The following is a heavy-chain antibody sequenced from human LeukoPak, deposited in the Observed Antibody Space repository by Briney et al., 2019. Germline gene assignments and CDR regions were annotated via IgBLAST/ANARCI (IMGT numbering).Heavy chain of an antibody. CDR1: GFTFSSAW. Sequence: TGGSLRLSCAASGFTFSSAWLSWVRQAPGKGLEWVGRIKSKTNGGTTDYSAPVKGRFTISRDDSKNTLYLQMNSLKTEDTAVYYCTTDDYYDTSGYHPGFDYWGQGTLVTVSS. CDR3: TTDDYYDTSGYHPGFDY. J-gene: IGHJ4*02. V-gene: IGHV3-15*01. D-gene: IGHD3-22*01. CDR2: IKSKTNGGTT.